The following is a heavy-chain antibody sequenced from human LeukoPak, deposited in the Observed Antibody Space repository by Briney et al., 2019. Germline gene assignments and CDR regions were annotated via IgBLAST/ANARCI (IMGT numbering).Heavy chain of an antibody. Sequence: GGTLRLTCAASGFIFSNHGMNWVRQAPGKGLEWVSGISGDAGRTYYADSVKGRFTISRDNSKNTLYLQMNSLRAEDTAIYYCAKDRAWGAFAYWGQGTLVTVSS. D-gene: IGHD1-26*01. V-gene: IGHV3-23*01. CDR3: AKDRAWGAFAY. J-gene: IGHJ4*02. CDR2: ISGDAGRT. CDR1: GFIFSNHG.